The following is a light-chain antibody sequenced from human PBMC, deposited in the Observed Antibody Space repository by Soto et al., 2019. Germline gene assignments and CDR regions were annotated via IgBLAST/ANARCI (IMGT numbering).Light chain of an antibody. Sequence: EIVLTQSPGTLSLSPGERATLSCGASQSVSSYLAWYQQKPGQAPRLLIYDASSRATGIPDRFSGSGSGTDFTLTISRLEPEDFAVYYCHQYGGSPQTFGQGTKVDI. CDR2: DAS. CDR1: QSVSSY. J-gene: IGKJ1*01. V-gene: IGKV3-20*01. CDR3: HQYGGSPQT.